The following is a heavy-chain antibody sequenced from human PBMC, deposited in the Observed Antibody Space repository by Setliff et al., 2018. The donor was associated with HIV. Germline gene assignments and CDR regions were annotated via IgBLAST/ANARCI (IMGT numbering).Heavy chain of an antibody. D-gene: IGHD3-3*01. Sequence: SETLSLTCTVSGGSISSSSYYWSWIRQPAGKGLEWIGHIYTSGSTNYNPSLKSRVIISIDTSKNQFSLKLFSVTAADTAVYYCASRRGGGFLAWPDPYFDYWGQGTLVTVSS. J-gene: IGHJ4*02. V-gene: IGHV4-61*09. CDR1: GGSISSSSYY. CDR3: ASRRGGGFLAWPDPYFDY. CDR2: IYTSGST.